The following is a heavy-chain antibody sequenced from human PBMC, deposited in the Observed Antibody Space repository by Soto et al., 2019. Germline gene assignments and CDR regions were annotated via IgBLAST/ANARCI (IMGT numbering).Heavy chain of an antibody. V-gene: IGHV3-23*01. CDR1: GFTFSNYA. D-gene: IGHD4-4*01. CDR3: AKDLGITTDFDY. J-gene: IGHJ4*02. Sequence: GGSLRLSCAASGFTFSNYAMSWVRQAPGKGLGWVSTIRGGGDTFYADSVMGRFTISRDDSKNTLNLQMNSLRAEDTAIYYCAKDLGITTDFDYWGQGTLVTVSS. CDR2: IRGGGDT.